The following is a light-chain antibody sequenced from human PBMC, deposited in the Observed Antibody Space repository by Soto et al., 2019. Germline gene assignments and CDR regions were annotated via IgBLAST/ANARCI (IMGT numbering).Light chain of an antibody. CDR1: QGIIDY. V-gene: IGKV1-27*01. CDR3: QKYDTAPQT. J-gene: IGKJ1*01. CDR2: AAS. Sequence: DIQMTQSPSSLSASVGDTVTITCRASQGIIDYLAWYQQRPGRVPRLLIYAASTSHTGVPSRFSGSGAGTDFTLTISSLQPEDVATYYCQKYDTAPQTFGPGTKVEI.